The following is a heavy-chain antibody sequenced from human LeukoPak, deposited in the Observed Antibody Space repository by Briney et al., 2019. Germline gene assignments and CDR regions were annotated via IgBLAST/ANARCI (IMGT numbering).Heavy chain of an antibody. V-gene: IGHV4-59*01. CDR3: ARGEEDWIVATINPAGYYYYYMDV. D-gene: IGHD5-12*01. CDR1: GGSISSYY. Sequence: SETLSLTCTVSGGSISSYYWSWIRQPPGKGLEWIGYIYYSGSTNYNPSLKSRVTISVDTSKNQFSLKLSSVTAADTAVYYCARGEEDWIVATINPAGYYYYYMDVWGKGTTVTISS. CDR2: IYYSGST. J-gene: IGHJ6*03.